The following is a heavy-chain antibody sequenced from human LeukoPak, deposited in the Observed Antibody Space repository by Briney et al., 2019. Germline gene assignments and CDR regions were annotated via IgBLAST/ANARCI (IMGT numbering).Heavy chain of an antibody. V-gene: IGHV3-48*03. Sequence: GGSLRLSCAASGFTFSSYEMNWVRQAPGKGLEWVSYISSSGSTIYYADSVKGRFTISRDNAKNSLYLQMDSLRAEDTAVYYCARPEDSSGYPTCFDYWGQGTLVTVSS. CDR3: ARPEDSSGYPTCFDY. CDR1: GFTFSSYE. D-gene: IGHD3-22*01. CDR2: ISSSGSTI. J-gene: IGHJ4*02.